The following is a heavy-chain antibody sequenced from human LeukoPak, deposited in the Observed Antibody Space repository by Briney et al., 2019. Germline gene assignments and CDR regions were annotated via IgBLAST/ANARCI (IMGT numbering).Heavy chain of an antibody. Sequence: ASVKVSCKASGYTFTGYYMHWVGQAPGQGLEWMGWINPNSGGTNYAQKFQGRVTMTRDTSISTAYMELSRLRSDDTAVYYCARQYYGSGSYYHRYYFDYWGQGTLVTVSS. CDR2: INPNSGGT. V-gene: IGHV1-2*02. D-gene: IGHD3-10*01. CDR3: ARQYYGSGSYYHRYYFDY. J-gene: IGHJ4*02. CDR1: GYTFTGYY.